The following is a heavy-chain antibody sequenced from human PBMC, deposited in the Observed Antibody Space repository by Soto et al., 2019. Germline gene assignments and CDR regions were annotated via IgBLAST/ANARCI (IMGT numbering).Heavy chain of an antibody. V-gene: IGHV4-59*01. CDR2: IYYSGST. CDR1: GVSISTYY. CDR3: ANYDSSGFGIWG. J-gene: IGHJ4*02. D-gene: IGHD3-22*01. Sequence: KPSETLSLTCTVSGVSISTYYWSWIRQPPGKGLEWIGYIYYSGSTNYNPSLKSRVTISIDTSKNQFSLRLSSVTAADTAVYYCANYDSSGFGIWGWGQGTLVTVSS.